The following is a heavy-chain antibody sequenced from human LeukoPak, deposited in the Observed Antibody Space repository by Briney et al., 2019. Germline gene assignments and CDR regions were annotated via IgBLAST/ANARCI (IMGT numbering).Heavy chain of an antibody. V-gene: IGHV4-34*01. D-gene: IGHD4-17*01. Sequence: SETLSLTCAVYGGSFSGYYWSWIRQPPGKGLEWIGEINHSGSTNYDPSLKSRVTISVDTSKNQFSLKLSSVTAADTAVYYCARGSDGDPSPFDYWGQGTLVTVSS. CDR1: GGSFSGYY. CDR3: ARGSDGDPSPFDY. J-gene: IGHJ4*02. CDR2: INHSGST.